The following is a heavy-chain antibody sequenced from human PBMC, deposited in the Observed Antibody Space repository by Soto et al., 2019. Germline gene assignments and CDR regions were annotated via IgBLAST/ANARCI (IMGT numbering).Heavy chain of an antibody. D-gene: IGHD5-12*01. Sequence: QVQLVQSGAEVKKPGSSVKVSCKASGGTFSSYTISWVRQAPGQGLEWMGRIIPILGIANYAQKFQGRVTITADKSTSTAYMELSSLRSEDTAVYYCAREGRGYRGYDYYYYGMDVWGQVTKVTVSS. J-gene: IGHJ6*02. CDR3: AREGRGYRGYDYYYYGMDV. CDR2: IIPILGIA. V-gene: IGHV1-69*08. CDR1: GGTFSSYT.